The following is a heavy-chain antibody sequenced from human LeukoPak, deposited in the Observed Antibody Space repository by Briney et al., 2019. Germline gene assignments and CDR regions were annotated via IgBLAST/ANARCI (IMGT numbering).Heavy chain of an antibody. CDR3: AVSSGLYAAFDY. Sequence: GGSLRLSCAASGVTFSSYAMSWVRQAPGKGLEWVSAISGSGSTTHYADSVKGLFTISRDNSKNTLSLQMNSLRAEDTATYYCAVSSGLYAAFDYWGQGTLVTVSS. J-gene: IGHJ4*02. CDR2: ISGSGSTT. D-gene: IGHD6-19*01. CDR1: GVTFSSYA. V-gene: IGHV3-23*01.